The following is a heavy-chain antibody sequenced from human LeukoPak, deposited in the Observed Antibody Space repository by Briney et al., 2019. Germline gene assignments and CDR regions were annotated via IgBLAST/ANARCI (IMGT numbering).Heavy chain of an antibody. V-gene: IGHV1-8*01. CDR2: MNPNSGNT. Sequence: ASVKVSCKASGYTFTSYDINWVRQATGQGLEWMGWMNPNSGNTGYAQKFQGRVTMTRNTSISTAYMELSSLRSEDTAVYYCARDLLPRGGRYGPDAFDIWGQGTMVTVSS. D-gene: IGHD5-18*01. J-gene: IGHJ3*02. CDR3: ARDLLPRGGRYGPDAFDI. CDR1: GYTFTSYD.